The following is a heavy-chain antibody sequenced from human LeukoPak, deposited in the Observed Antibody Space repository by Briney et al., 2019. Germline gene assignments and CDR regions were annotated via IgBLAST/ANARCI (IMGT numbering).Heavy chain of an antibody. D-gene: IGHD2-21*02. J-gene: IGHJ4*02. Sequence: PGRSLRLSCTASGFTFGDYAMSWVREAPGKGLEWVGFIRSKAYGGTTEYAASVKGRFTISRDDSKSIAYLQMNSLKTEDTAVYYCTRAIAYCGGDCYTLSYYFDYWGQGTLVTVSS. CDR3: TRAIAYCGGDCYTLSYYFDY. V-gene: IGHV3-49*04. CDR2: IRSKAYGGTT. CDR1: GFTFGDYA.